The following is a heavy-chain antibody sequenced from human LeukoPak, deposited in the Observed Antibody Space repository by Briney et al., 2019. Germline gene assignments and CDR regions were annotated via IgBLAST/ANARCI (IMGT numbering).Heavy chain of an antibody. J-gene: IGHJ6*03. D-gene: IGHD3-22*01. CDR1: GGSISSYY. CDR2: IYYSGST. CDR3: ARARMYYYDSSGYYPLGYYYYYMDV. V-gene: IGHV4-59*01. Sequence: SETLSLTCTVSGGSISSYYWSWLRQPPGKGLEWIGYIYYSGSTNYNPSLKSRVTISVDTSKNQFSLKLSSVTAADTAVYYCARARMYYYDSSGYYPLGYYYYYMDVWGKGTTVTVSS.